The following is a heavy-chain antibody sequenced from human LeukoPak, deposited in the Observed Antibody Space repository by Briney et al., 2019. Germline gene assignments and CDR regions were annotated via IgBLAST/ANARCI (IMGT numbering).Heavy chain of an antibody. CDR2: IYYSGST. V-gene: IGHV4-59*01. CDR1: GGSISSYY. J-gene: IGHJ3*02. Sequence: PSETLSLTCTVSGGSISSYYWSWIRQPPGKGLEWIGYIYYSGSTNYNPSLKSRVTISVDTSKNQFSLKLSSVTAADTAVYYCARTYYDILTGYTDDAFDIRGQGTMVTVSS. CDR3: ARTYYDILTGYTDDAFDI. D-gene: IGHD3-9*01.